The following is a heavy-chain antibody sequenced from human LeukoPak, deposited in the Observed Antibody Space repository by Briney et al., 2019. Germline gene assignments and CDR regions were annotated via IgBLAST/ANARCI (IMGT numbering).Heavy chain of an antibody. D-gene: IGHD3-16*01. V-gene: IGHV4-30-4*01. J-gene: IGHJ6*02. CDR3: ARTIRGDYYYGMDV. Sequence: SETLSLTCTVSGGSISSGDYYWSWIRQPPGKGLEWIGYIYYSGSTYYNPSLKSRVTISVDTSKNQFSLKLSSVTAADTAVYYCARTIRGDYYYGMDVWGQGTTVTVSS. CDR1: GGSISSGDYY. CDR2: IYYSGST.